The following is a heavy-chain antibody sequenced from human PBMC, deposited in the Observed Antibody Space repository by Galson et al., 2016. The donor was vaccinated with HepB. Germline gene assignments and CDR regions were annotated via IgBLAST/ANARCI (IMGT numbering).Heavy chain of an antibody. V-gene: IGHV1-46*01. Sequence: WVRQAPGQGLEWMGMINPSGGSASYSQKFQGRVTMTRDMSTTTVYMELSSLSSDDTALYYCAREIIVIVPPATYFDYWGQGTQVTVS. D-gene: IGHD2-2*01. J-gene: IGHJ4*02. CDR2: INPSGGSA. CDR3: AREIIVIVPPATYFDY.